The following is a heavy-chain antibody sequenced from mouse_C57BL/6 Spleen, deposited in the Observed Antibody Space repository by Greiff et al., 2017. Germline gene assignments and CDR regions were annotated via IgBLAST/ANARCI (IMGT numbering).Heavy chain of an antibody. CDR1: GFNIKNTY. J-gene: IGHJ2*01. Sequence: VHVKQSVAELVRPGASVKLSCTASGFNIKNTYMHWVKQRPEQGLAWIGRIDPANGNTKYAPKFQGKATRTADTSSNTAYLQLSSLTSEDTAIYYWARYRYGSSYDCDYWGQGTTRTVAS. D-gene: IGHD1-1*01. CDR2: IDPANGNT. CDR3: ARYRYGSSYDCDY. V-gene: IGHV14-3*01.